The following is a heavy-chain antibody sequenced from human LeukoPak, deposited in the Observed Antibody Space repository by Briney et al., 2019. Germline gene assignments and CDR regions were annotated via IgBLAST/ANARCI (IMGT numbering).Heavy chain of an antibody. J-gene: IGHJ4*02. CDR3: ARDFRDLFDY. CDR1: GGSFSGYY. CDR2: INHSGST. D-gene: IGHD5-24*01. V-gene: IGHV4-34*01. Sequence: SETLSLTCAVYGGSFSGYYWSWIRQPPGKGLEWIGEINHSGSTNYNPSLKSRVTIPLDTSKNQFSLKLSSVTAADTAVYYCARDFRDLFDYWGQGTLVTVSS.